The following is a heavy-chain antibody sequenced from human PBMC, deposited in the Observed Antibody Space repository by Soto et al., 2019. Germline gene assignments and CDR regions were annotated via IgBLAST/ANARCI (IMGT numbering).Heavy chain of an antibody. CDR1: GYTFTTFW. J-gene: IGHJ5*02. Sequence: GESLKISFTGFGYTFTTFWLSWVHQMPGKGLEWMGGIDPRDSYVNYSPSFQGHVTISLDKSISTAYLQWGSLKASDTAMYYCARLFCSTTTCDSWFDPWGQGTLVTVS. CDR3: ARLFCSTTTCDSWFDP. CDR2: IDPRDSYV. V-gene: IGHV5-10-1*01. D-gene: IGHD2-2*01.